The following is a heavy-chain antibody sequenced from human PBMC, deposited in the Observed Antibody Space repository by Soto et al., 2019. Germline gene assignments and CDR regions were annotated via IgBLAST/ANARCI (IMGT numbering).Heavy chain of an antibody. Sequence: QMQLVQSGPEVKKPGTSVKVSCKASGFAFSSSAVQWVRQARGQRLEWIGWIVVGSGNTKNAQKFQERVTITRDMSTSTAYMELSSLRSEDTAVYYCAAGVGDVYGYFQHWGQGTLVTVSS. CDR1: GFAFSSSA. CDR3: AAGVGDVYGYFQH. CDR2: IVVGSGNT. J-gene: IGHJ1*01. V-gene: IGHV1-58*01. D-gene: IGHD3-10*01.